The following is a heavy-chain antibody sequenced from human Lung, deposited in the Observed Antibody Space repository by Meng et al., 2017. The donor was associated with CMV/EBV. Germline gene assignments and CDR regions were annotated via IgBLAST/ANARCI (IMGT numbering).Heavy chain of an antibody. D-gene: IGHD3-16*01. CDR3: ARGFGEPSMDV. Sequence: SCAASGFTFSIYAMHWVRQAPGKGLEWVAVISHDGSNKYYADSVKGRFTISRDNAKNSLYVQMNSLRAEDTAVYYCARGFGEPSMDVWGQGTTVTVSS. J-gene: IGHJ6*02. CDR1: GFTFSIYA. V-gene: IGHV3-30*04. CDR2: ISHDGSNK.